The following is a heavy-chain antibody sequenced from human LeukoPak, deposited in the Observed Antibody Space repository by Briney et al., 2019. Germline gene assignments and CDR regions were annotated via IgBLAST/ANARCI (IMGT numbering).Heavy chain of an antibody. CDR2: IYYSGST. Sequence: PSETLSLTYTVSGFSISSYYWSWIRQPPGEGLEWLGYIYYSGSTNYNPSLKSRVTISVDTSKNQFSLKLSSVTAADTAVYYCARLNSGSYLNLDYWGQGTLVTVSS. CDR3: ARLNSGSYLNLDY. J-gene: IGHJ4*02. CDR1: GFSISSYY. D-gene: IGHD1-26*01. V-gene: IGHV4-59*01.